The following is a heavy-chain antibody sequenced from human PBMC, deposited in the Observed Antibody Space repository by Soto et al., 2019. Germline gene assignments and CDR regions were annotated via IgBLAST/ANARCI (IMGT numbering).Heavy chain of an antibody. J-gene: IGHJ6*03. V-gene: IGHV3-48*01. CDR3: ARYGAAAGYYYMDV. D-gene: IGHD6-13*01. CDR2: ISTASTTI. Sequence: GGSLRLSCAASGFPFSSYSMNWVRQAPGKGLEWLSYISTASTTIYYADSVKGRFTISRDNAKNSLYLQMNSLRAEDTAVYYCARYGAAAGYYYMDVWGNGTTVTVSS. CDR1: GFPFSSYS.